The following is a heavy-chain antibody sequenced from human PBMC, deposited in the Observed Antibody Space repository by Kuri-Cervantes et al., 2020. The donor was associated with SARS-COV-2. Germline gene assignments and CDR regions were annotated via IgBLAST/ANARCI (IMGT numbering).Heavy chain of an antibody. V-gene: IGHV2-70*01. Sequence: SGPTLVKPPQTRTLTCTFSGFSLSTSGMCVSWIRQPPGKALEWLALIDWDDDKYYSTSLKTRLTISKDTSKNQVVLTMTNMDPVDTATYYCARTTKYYDYVWGSYGGRYYFDYWGQGTLVTVSS. J-gene: IGHJ4*02. D-gene: IGHD3-16*01. CDR2: IDWDDDK. CDR3: ARTTKYYDYVWGSYGGRYYFDY. CDR1: GFSLSTSGMC.